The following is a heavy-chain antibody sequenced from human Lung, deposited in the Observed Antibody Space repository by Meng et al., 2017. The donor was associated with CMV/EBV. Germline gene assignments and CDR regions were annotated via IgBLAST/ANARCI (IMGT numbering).Heavy chain of an antibody. V-gene: IGHV4-59*01. D-gene: IGHD3-22*01. CDR1: XGSISSYY. Sequence: QVQLQESGPGLVXPXXXXXLTXTXXXGSISSYYWSWIRQPPGKGLEWIGYIYYSGSTNYNPSLKSRVTISVDTSKNQFSLKLSFVTAADTAVYYCARCGYYYDSSGYYLNWFDPRGQGTLVTVSS. J-gene: IGHJ5*02. CDR2: IYYSGST. CDR3: ARCGYYYDSSGYYLNWFDP.